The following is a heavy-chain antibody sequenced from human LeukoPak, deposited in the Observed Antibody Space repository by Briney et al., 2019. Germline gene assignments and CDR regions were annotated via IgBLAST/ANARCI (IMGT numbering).Heavy chain of an antibody. CDR3: PRADFWSGKGNAY. CDR1: GGSFSGYY. V-gene: IGHV4-34*01. CDR2: INHSGST. J-gene: IGHJ4*02. Sequence: SETLSLTCAVYGGSFSGYYWSWIRQPPGKGLEWIGEINHSGSTNYNPSLKSRVTISVDTSKNQFSLKLSSLTAADTAVYYCPRADFWSGKGNAYWGQGPMVIVSS. D-gene: IGHD3-3*01.